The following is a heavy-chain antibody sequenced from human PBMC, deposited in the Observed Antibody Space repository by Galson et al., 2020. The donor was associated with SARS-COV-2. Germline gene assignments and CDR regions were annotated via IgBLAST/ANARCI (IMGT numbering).Heavy chain of an antibody. CDR1: GYTLTELS. CDR3: ATGPPYGSGSYVNWFDP. CDR2: FDPEDGET. Sequence: SVKVSCKVSGYTLTELSMHWVRQAPGKGLEWMGGFDPEDGETIYAQKFQGRVTMTEDTSTDTAYMELSSLRSEDTAVYYCATGPPYGSGSYVNWFDPWGQGTLVTVSS. V-gene: IGHV1-24*01. J-gene: IGHJ5*02. D-gene: IGHD3-10*01.